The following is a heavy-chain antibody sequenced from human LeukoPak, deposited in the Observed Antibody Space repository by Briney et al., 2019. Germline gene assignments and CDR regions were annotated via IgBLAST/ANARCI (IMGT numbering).Heavy chain of an antibody. J-gene: IGHJ4*02. CDR1: GSSISSSSYY. Sequence: SETLSLTCTVSGSSISSSSYYWGWIRQTPGKGLEWIGSIYYSGSTYYNPSLKSRVTISVDTSKNQFSLKLSSVTAADTAVYYCARAGSSSGRFCDYWGQGTLVTVSS. V-gene: IGHV4-39*07. D-gene: IGHD6-6*01. CDR2: IYYSGST. CDR3: ARAGSSSGRFCDY.